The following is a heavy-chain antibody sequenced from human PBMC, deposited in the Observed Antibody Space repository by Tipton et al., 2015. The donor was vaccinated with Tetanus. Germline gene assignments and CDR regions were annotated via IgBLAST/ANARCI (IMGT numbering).Heavy chain of an antibody. V-gene: IGHV4-59*13. Sequence: GLVKPSETLSLTCNVSGGSITSYYWSWIRQRPGRGLEWVGYVHYTGKDNYSPSLRSRVTLSVDTSKNQFSLQLAFVAAADTAIYYCARERIEAFYYHGLDVRGPGTTVTVSS. CDR3: ARERIEAFYYHGLDV. CDR1: GGSITSYY. D-gene: IGHD2-21*01. J-gene: IGHJ6*02. CDR2: VHYTGKD.